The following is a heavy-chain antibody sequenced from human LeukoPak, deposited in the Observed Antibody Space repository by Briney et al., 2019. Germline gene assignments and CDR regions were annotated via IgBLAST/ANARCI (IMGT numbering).Heavy chain of an antibody. CDR1: GGSFSGYY. Sequence: SETLCLSCAVYGGSFSGYYWSWIRQPPGKGLEWIGEINHSGSTNYNPSLNSRVTISVDTSKNQFSLKLSSVTAADTAVYYCATILELNYWGQGTLVTVSS. V-gene: IGHV4-34*01. CDR2: INHSGST. D-gene: IGHD3-3*01. J-gene: IGHJ4*02. CDR3: ATILELNY.